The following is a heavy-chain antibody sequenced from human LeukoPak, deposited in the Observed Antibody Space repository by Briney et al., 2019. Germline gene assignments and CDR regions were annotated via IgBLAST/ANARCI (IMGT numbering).Heavy chain of an antibody. V-gene: IGHV4-34*01. D-gene: IGHD7-27*01. J-gene: IGHJ6*03. CDR3: ARDSYRTGVNYYYYMDV. Sequence: SETLSLTCAVYGGSFSGYYWSWIRQPPGKGLEWIGNIYRTGTTFYNPSLQRRVSMSVDTSKNQFSLKLSSVTAADTAVYYCARDSYRTGVNYYYYMDVWGKGTTVTVSS. CDR1: GGSFSGYY. CDR2: IYRTGTT.